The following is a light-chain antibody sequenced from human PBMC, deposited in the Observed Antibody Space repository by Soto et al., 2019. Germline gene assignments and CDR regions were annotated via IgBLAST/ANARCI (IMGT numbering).Light chain of an antibody. V-gene: IGKV1-33*01. CDR3: QQYDHFPLT. CDR1: QDITNY. Sequence: DIQMTQSPSSLSASVGDSVTITCQASQDITNYLNWYHQKPGKAPDLLIYDASTLETGVPSRFSGSGSGTDFTFTISSLQAEDLGTYYCQQYDHFPLTFGGGTKVEIK. J-gene: IGKJ4*01. CDR2: DAS.